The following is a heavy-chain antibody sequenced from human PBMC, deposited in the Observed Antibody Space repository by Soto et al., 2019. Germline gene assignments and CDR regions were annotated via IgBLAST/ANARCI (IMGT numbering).Heavy chain of an antibody. CDR1: GGTFSSYT. D-gene: IGHD3-22*01. CDR3: ANSGAGNSRLVFDY. V-gene: IGHV1-69*02. Sequence: QVQLVQSGAEVKKPGSSVKVSCKASGGTFSSYTISWVRQAPGQGLEWMGRIIPILGIANYAQKFQGRVTITADKSTSTAYMELSSLRSEDTAVYYCANSGAGNSRLVFDYWGQGTLVTVSS. J-gene: IGHJ4*02. CDR2: IIPILGIA.